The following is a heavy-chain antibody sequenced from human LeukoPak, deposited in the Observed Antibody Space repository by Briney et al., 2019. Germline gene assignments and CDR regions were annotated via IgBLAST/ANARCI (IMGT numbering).Heavy chain of an antibody. CDR1: GGSISSYY. D-gene: IGHD5-18*01. J-gene: IGHJ4*02. CDR3: ARHSNGFFYDY. V-gene: IGHV4-59*08. Sequence: PSETLSLTCTVSGGSISSYYWSWVRQPPGKGLEWIGYVHYSGSTKYNPSLKSRVTISVDTSKNQFSLKLSSVTAADTAVYYCARHSNGFFYDYWGQGTLVTVSS. CDR2: VHYSGST.